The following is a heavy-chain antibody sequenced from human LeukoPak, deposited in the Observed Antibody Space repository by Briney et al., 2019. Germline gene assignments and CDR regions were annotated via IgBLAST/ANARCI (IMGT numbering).Heavy chain of an antibody. Sequence: ASVNVSCKASGYTFTGYYMHWVRQAPGQRLEWMLSINPKIGATNYAQKFQGRVTMTRDTSISTDYMEMSRLRSDDTAVYYCARVDSSGYSPYWGQGTLVTVSS. CDR1: GYTFTGYY. V-gene: IGHV1-2*02. D-gene: IGHD3-22*01. CDR2: INPKIGAT. CDR3: ARVDSSGYSPY. J-gene: IGHJ4*02.